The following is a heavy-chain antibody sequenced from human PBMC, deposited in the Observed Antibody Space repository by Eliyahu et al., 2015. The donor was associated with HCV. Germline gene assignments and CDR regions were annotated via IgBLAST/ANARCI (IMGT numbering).Heavy chain of an antibody. CDR3: TKGSYGDYAH. CDR1: GFTFSTYA. V-gene: IGHV3-23*01. J-gene: IGHJ4*02. CDR2: ISSSGSGT. Sequence: EVQLLESGGGLVQPGGSLRLSCAASGFTFSTYAMSWVRQAPGKGLEWVSAISSSGSGTYYADSVKGRFTISRDNSKNTLYLQMNSLRAEDTALYYCTKGSYGDYAHWGQGTLVTVSS. D-gene: IGHD4-17*01.